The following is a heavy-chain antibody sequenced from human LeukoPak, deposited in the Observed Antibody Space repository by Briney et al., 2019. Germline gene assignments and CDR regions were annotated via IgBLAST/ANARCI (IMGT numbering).Heavy chain of an antibody. CDR3: AKDSSTSNPYYGLDV. CDR2: ISHDGGNK. CDR1: GFTFSSYG. Sequence: GGSLRLSCAASGFTFSSYGMHWVRQAPGKGLEWVAVISHDGGNKYYGDSVKGRLTISRDNSKKALYLQMDSLRGEDTAVYYCAKDSSTSNPYYGLDVWGQGTTVTVSS. J-gene: IGHJ6*02. D-gene: IGHD2-2*01. V-gene: IGHV3-30-3*01.